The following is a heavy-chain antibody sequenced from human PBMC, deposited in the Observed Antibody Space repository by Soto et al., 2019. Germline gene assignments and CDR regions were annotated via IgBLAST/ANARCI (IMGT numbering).Heavy chain of an antibody. J-gene: IGHJ4*01. CDR2: MHTSGST. Sequence: SATLSLTCTVSGGSIRGYYWSWIRQPAGMGLEWIGRMHTSGSTNYNPSLKSRVTISVDMSKNQISLKLTSVTAADTALYCCLRSAMPQALFD. D-gene: IGHD2-2*01. V-gene: IGHV4-4*07. CDR3: LRSAMPQALFD. CDR1: GGSIRGYY.